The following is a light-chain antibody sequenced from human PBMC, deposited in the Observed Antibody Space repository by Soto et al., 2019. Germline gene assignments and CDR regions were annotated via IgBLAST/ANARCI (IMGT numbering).Light chain of an antibody. CDR1: QSLSGW. V-gene: IGKV1-5*01. J-gene: IGKJ4*01. Sequence: CTQTASQGARVPIPCRASQSLSGWLAWYQQKPGKAPNLLIYEASILQRGVPSRFSGSNSGTDFTLTISSLQAEDFATYYCQQTRSYPSTFGGGTKVDIK. CDR3: QQTRSYPST. CDR2: EAS.